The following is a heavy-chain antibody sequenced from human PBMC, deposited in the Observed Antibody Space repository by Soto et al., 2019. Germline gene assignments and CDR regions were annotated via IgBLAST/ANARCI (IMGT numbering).Heavy chain of an antibody. CDR3: ARDPSFVVVPAAMLKSPYTYYYYYMDV. J-gene: IGHJ6*03. V-gene: IGHV3-33*01. D-gene: IGHD2-2*01. CDR2: IWYDGSNK. CDR1: GFTFSSYG. Sequence: GGSLRLSCAASGFTFSSYGMHWVRQAPGKGLEWVAVIWYDGSNKYYADSVKGRFTISRDNSKNTLYLQMNSLRAEDTAVYYCARDPSFVVVPAAMLKSPYTYYYYYMDVWGKGTTVTVSS.